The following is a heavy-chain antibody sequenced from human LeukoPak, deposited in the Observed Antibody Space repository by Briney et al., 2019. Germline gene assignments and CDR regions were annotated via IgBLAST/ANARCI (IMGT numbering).Heavy chain of an antibody. CDR3: TPGMGSI. CDR2: IKSKTDGGTA. V-gene: IGHV3-15*01. J-gene: IGHJ3*02. Sequence: GGSLRLSCAASGFTFSYAWMSWVRQAPGKGLEWVGFIKSKTDGGTADYAAPVKDRFTISRDDSKNTLYLKMNSLKTEDTAVYYCTPGMGSIWGQGTMVTVSS. CDR1: GFTFSYAW. D-gene: IGHD3-10*01.